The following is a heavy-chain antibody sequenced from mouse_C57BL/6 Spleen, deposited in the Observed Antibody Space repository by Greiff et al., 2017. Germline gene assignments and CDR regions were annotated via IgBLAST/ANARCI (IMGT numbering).Heavy chain of an antibody. CDR3: ASGSSYVDY. CDR1: GYTFTSYW. D-gene: IGHD1-1*01. J-gene: IGHJ2*01. V-gene: IGHV1-69*01. Sequence: QVQLKQPGAELVMPGASVKLSCKASGYTFTSYWMHWVKQRPGQGLEWIGEIDPSDSYTNYNQKFKGKSTLTVDKSSSTAYMQLSSLTSEDSAVYYCASGSSYVDYWGQGTTLTVSS. CDR2: IDPSDSYT.